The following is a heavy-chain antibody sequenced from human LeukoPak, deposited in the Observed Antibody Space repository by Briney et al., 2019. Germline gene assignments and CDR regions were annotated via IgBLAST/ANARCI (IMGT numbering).Heavy chain of an antibody. CDR1: GFTFGDYA. CDR2: IRSKAYGGTT. Sequence: GGSLRLSCTASGFTFGDYAMSWVRQAPGKGLEWVSFIRSKAYGGTTEYAASVKGRFTISRDDSKSIAYLQMNSLKTEDTAVYYCTRAYYDSSGYFSYYYYYYGMDVWGQGTTVTVSS. CDR3: TRAYYDSSGYFSYYYYYYGMDV. V-gene: IGHV3-49*04. D-gene: IGHD3-22*01. J-gene: IGHJ6*02.